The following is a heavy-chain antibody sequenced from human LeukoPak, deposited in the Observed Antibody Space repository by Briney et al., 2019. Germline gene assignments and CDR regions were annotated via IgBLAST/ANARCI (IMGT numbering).Heavy chain of an antibody. J-gene: IGHJ4*02. CDR3: ARLNKTPTVYYYDSSGEIDS. Sequence: PSETLSLTYTVSGGSISSYYWSWIRQPPGKGLEWIGYIYYSGSTNYNPSLKSRVTISVDTSKNQFSLKLSSVTAADTAVYYCARLNKTPTVYYYDSSGEIDSWGQGTLVTVSS. V-gene: IGHV4-59*08. CDR1: GGSISSYY. CDR2: IYYSGST. D-gene: IGHD3-22*01.